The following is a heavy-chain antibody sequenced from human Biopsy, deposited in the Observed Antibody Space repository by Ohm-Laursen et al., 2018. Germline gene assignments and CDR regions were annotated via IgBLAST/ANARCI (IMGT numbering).Heavy chain of an antibody. D-gene: IGHD4-23*01. CDR3: AREEDGGGVYYYGLDV. CDR1: GYSFTNHD. J-gene: IGHJ6*02. Sequence: SVKVSCKASGYSFTNHDINWVRQATGQGLEWMGWMNPNSGNTGYAQKFQDRVTMTWNTSTGTAYMELSSLRSGDTAVYYCAREEDGGGVYYYGLDVWGQGTTVTVFS. CDR2: MNPNSGNT. V-gene: IGHV1-8*01.